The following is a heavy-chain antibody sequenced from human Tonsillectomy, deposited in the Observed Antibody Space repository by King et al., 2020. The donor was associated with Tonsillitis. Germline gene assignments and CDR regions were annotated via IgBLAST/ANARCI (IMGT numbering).Heavy chain of an antibody. J-gene: IGHJ4*02. CDR1: GYGFSSYG. V-gene: IGHV1-18*04. CDR3: ARDPHSYYYDSIGSEH. CDR2: ISGYNGVT. Sequence: VQLVESGPEVKKPGASVKVSCTASGYGFSSYGITWVRQAPGQGLEWMGWISGYNGVTNYAQNLEGRVTMTTDTDTSTAYMQLRSLRSDDTAVYYCARDPHSYYYDSIGSEHWGQGTLVTVSS. D-gene: IGHD3-22*01.